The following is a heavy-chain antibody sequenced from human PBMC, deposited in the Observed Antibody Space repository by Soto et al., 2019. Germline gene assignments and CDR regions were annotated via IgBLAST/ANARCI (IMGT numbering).Heavy chain of an antibody. D-gene: IGHD1-26*01. Sequence: QVQLVESGGGVVQPGRSLRLSCAASGFTFSSYGMHWVRQAPGKGLEWVAVISYDGSNKYYADSVKGRFTISRDNSKNPLYLNMNSLRAEDTAVYDCAKDRAELLRYYDYYYGMDVCGQGTTVTVSS. V-gene: IGHV3-30*18. J-gene: IGHJ6*02. CDR2: ISYDGSNK. CDR3: AKDRAELLRYYDYYYGMDV. CDR1: GFTFSSYG.